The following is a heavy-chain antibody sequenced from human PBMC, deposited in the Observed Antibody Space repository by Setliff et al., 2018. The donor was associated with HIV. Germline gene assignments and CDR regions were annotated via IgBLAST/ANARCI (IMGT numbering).Heavy chain of an antibody. D-gene: IGHD4-17*01. CDR1: GYNFSTDW. Sequence: GESLKISCKGPGYNFSTDWIAWVRQKPGKGLEWMGSIFPGDSDTKYSPSFEGQVTISADKSISTAYLKWSRLRASDTGIYYCAGLRGDYVGQYYYYMDVWGEGTTVTVSS. J-gene: IGHJ6*03. CDR3: AGLRGDYVGQYYYYMDV. CDR2: IFPGDSDT. V-gene: IGHV5-51*01.